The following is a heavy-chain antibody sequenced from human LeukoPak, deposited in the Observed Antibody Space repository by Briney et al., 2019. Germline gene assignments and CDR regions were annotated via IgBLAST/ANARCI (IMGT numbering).Heavy chain of an antibody. CDR2: ISYDGSNK. CDR1: GFTFSSYA. D-gene: IGHD2-2*02. Sequence: GGSLRLSCAASGFTFSSYAMHWVRQAPGKGLEWVAVISYDGSNKYYADSVKGRFTISRDNAKRSLYLQMNSLRAEDTAVYYCMGDYCTSTSCSTTFWGQGTLVTVSS. CDR3: MGDYCTSTSCSTTF. J-gene: IGHJ4*02. V-gene: IGHV3-30-3*01.